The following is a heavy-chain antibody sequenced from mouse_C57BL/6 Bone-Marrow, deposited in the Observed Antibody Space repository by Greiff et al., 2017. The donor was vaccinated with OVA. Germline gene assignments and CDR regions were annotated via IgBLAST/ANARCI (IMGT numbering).Heavy chain of an antibody. V-gene: IGHV1-61*01. CDR2: IYPSDSET. CDR3: ARASYYDYDGAWFAY. D-gene: IGHD2-4*01. J-gene: IGHJ3*01. Sequence: QVQLQQPGAELVRPGSSVKLSCKASGYTFTSYWMDWVKQRPGQGLEWIGNIYPSDSETHYNQKFKDKATLTVDKSSSTAYMQLSSLTSEDSAVYYCARASYYDYDGAWFAYWGQGTLVTVSA. CDR1: GYTFTSYW.